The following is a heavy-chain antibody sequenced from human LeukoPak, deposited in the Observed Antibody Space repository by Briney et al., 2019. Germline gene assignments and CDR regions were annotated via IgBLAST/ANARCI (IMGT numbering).Heavy chain of an antibody. V-gene: IGHV1-2*02. J-gene: IGHJ3*02. Sequence: ASVSVSCKASGYTFTGYYMHWVRQAPGQGLEWMGWINPNSGGTNYAQKFQGRVTMTRDTSISTAYMELSRLRSDDTAVYYCASEPLTGNAFDIWGQGTMVTVSS. CDR2: INPNSGGT. CDR3: ASEPLTGNAFDI. CDR1: GYTFTGYY. D-gene: IGHD3-10*01.